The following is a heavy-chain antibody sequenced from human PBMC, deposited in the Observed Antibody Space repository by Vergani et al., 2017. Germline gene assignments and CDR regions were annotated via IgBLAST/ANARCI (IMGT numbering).Heavy chain of an antibody. V-gene: IGHV3-66*01. CDR2: IYSGGST. CDR1: GFTVSSNY. CDR3: AREARQCLTGYFDI. D-gene: IGHD3-9*01. J-gene: IGHJ3*02. Sequence: EVQLVESGGGLVQPGGSLRLSCAASGFTVSSNYMSWVRQAPGKGLEWVSVIYSGGSTYYADSVKGRFTISRDNSKNTLYLQMNSLRAEDTAVYYCAREARQCLTGYFDIWGQGTMVTVSS.